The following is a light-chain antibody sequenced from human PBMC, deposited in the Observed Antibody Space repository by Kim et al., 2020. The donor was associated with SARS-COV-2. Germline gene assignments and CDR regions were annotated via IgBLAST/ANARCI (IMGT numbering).Light chain of an antibody. J-gene: IGKJ2*01. CDR3: LQYKNWPPYT. V-gene: IGKV3-15*01. CDR1: QSISSN. Sequence: GYPGKEAPLSCRASQSISSNLAWYQQKPGQTPRLLIYGASTRATGIPARFSGSGSGTEFALTISSLQSEDFAVYYCLQYKNWPPYTFGQGTKLEI. CDR2: GAS.